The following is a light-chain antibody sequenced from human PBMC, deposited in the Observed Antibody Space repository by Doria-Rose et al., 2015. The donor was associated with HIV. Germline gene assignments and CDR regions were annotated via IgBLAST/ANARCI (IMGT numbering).Light chain of an antibody. CDR2: AAS. J-gene: IGKJ5*01. V-gene: IGKV1-12*01. CDR3: QQSNSFNIT. Sequence: DIRLTQSPSSVSASVGDRVTITCRASEAISSWLVWYQQKPGKAPKVLIYAASTLQSGVPSRFSGSGSGTDFTLTISNLQPEDFATYYCQQSNSFNITGGQGKRQE. CDR1: EAISSW.